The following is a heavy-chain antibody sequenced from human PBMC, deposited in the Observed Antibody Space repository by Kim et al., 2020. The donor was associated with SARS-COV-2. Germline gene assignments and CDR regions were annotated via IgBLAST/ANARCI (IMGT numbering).Heavy chain of an antibody. CDR1: GGTFSSYA. CDR2: IIPIFGTA. D-gene: IGHD4-4*01. J-gene: IGHJ5*02. Sequence: SVKVSCKASGGTFSSYAISWVRQAPGQGLEWMGGIIPIFGTANYAQKFQGRVTITADESTSTAYMELSSLRSEDTAVYYSARDLGTVTTNWFDPWGQGTLVTVSS. CDR3: ARDLGTVTTNWFDP. V-gene: IGHV1-69*13.